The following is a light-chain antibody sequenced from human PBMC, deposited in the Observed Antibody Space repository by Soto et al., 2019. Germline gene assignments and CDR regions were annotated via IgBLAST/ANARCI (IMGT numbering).Light chain of an antibody. Sequence: DVVMTQSPLSLPVTLGQPASISCRSSQSLVYSDGNIFLSWFHQGPGQSPRRLIYKVSNRESGVPDRFSGSGSGTEFTLRISTVEAEDVGVYYCMQGTHWPTFGQGTKVEIK. CDR1: QSLVYSDGNIF. CDR2: KVS. J-gene: IGKJ1*01. V-gene: IGKV2-30*01. CDR3: MQGTHWPT.